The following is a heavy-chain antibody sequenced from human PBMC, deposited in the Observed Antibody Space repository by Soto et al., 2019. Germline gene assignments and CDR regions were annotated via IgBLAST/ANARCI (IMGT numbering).Heavy chain of an antibody. CDR2: IYWDDDK. V-gene: IGHV2-5*02. CDR3: AHGLALRYGSSWPPPPFDS. CDR1: GFSLSTSGVG. J-gene: IGHJ4*02. Sequence: QITLKESGPTLVKPTQTLTLTCTFSGFSLSTSGVGVGWIRQPPGKALEWLALIYWDDDKRYSPSLKSRLTNPKNTSKNRVVLSMPNMDPGDTPPYSCAHGLALRYGSSWPPPPFDSGGQETLVTVSS. D-gene: IGHD6-13*01.